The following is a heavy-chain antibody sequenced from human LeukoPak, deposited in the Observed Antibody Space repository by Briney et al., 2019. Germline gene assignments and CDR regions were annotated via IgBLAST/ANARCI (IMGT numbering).Heavy chain of an antibody. CDR3: AKVPRGSVPAGSMDV. V-gene: IGHV3-23*01. CDR1: GFTFSSYA. J-gene: IGHJ6*02. D-gene: IGHD2-2*01. Sequence: PGGSLRLSCAASGFTFSSYAMNWVRQAPGKGLEWVSGISDRGGRTYHADSAKGRFTISRDNSKNTLYLQMKSLRAEDTAVYYCAKVPRGSVPAGSMDVWGQGTTVTVSS. CDR2: ISDRGGRT.